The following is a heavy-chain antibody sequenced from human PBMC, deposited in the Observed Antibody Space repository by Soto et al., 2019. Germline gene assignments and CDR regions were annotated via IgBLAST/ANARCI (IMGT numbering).Heavy chain of an antibody. CDR3: ARAVSGSYLDS. CDR2: IYYSGTT. V-gene: IGHV4-31*03. J-gene: IGHJ4*02. CDR1: GGPITPGGHF. Sequence: QVQLQESGPGLVKASQTLSLTCTVSGGPITPGGHFWSWIRQYPGKGLEWIGYIYYSGTTHYNPSLKRRVTISVDTSKRQFSLNLSSVTAADTAVYYWARAVSGSYLDSWGQGTLVSVSS. D-gene: IGHD1-26*01.